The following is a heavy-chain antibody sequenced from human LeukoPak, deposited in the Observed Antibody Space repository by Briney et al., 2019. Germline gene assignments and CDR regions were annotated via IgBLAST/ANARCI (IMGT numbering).Heavy chain of an antibody. V-gene: IGHV4-30-4*01. D-gene: IGHD4-17*01. Sequence: SETLSLTCTVSGGSISIGEYYWSWVRQPPGKGLEWIGNIHSSGTIYYNPSLKSRSTISVDTSMNQLSLKLTSVTAADTAMYFCARDYAVWGQGTLVTVSP. CDR1: GGSISIGEYY. CDR3: ARDYAV. J-gene: IGHJ4*02. CDR2: IHSSGTI.